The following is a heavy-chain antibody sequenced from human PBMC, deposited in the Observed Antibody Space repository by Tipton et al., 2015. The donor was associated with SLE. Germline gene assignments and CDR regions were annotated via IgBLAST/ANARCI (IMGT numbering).Heavy chain of an antibody. CDR2: IKSKAHGGTT. CDR1: GFPFGDYT. Sequence: SLRLSCTASGFPFGDYTMSWFRQAPGKGLEWVGFIKSKAHGGTTEYAASVKGRFTISRDDSKSIAYLQMNSLKTEDTAVYYCTRDGAQEQRCFDPWGQGTLVTVSS. V-gene: IGHV3-49*03. J-gene: IGHJ5*02. D-gene: IGHD1-26*01. CDR3: TRDGAQEQRCFDP.